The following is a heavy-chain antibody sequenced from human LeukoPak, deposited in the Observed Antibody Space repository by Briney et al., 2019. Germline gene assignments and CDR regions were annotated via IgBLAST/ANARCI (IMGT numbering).Heavy chain of an antibody. CDR3: ARAVTTFHFDY. D-gene: IGHD4-17*01. CDR1: GGSISSGGYY. V-gene: IGHV4-30-2*01. J-gene: IGHJ4*02. Sequence: SETLSLTCTVSGGSISSGGYYWSWIRQPPGKGLEWIGYIYHSGSTYYNPSLKSRVTISVDRSKNQFSLKLSSVTAADTAVYYCARAVTTFHFDYWAREPWSPSPQ. CDR2: IYHSGST.